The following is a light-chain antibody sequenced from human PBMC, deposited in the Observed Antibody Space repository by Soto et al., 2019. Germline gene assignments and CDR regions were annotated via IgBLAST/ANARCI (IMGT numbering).Light chain of an antibody. V-gene: IGLV2-14*01. CDR3: SSYTNNNSVI. CDR2: EVS. Sequence: QAVVTQPASVSGSPGQSITISCTGTSSDVGRYNYVSWYRHHPGKAPKLFIYEVSNRPSRISNRFSGSKSGNTASLTISGLQAEDEADYYCSSYTNNNSVIFGGGTKVTVL. J-gene: IGLJ2*01. CDR1: SSDVGRYNY.